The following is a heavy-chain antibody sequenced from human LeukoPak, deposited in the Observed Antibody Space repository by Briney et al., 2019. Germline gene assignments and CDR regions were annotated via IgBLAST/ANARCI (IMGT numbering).Heavy chain of an antibody. V-gene: IGHV3-48*02. CDR3: ARDRGYCSSTSCYKWFDP. Sequence: PGGSLTLSCPASGFTFSSYSMNWVRQAAGKGLEWVSYISSSSSNIYYADSVKGRFSISRHKAKNSLYLQMNSLRDEDTAVYYCARDRGYCSSTSCYKWFDPWGQGTLVTVSS. J-gene: IGHJ5*02. CDR2: ISSSSSNI. D-gene: IGHD2-2*02. CDR1: GFTFSSYS.